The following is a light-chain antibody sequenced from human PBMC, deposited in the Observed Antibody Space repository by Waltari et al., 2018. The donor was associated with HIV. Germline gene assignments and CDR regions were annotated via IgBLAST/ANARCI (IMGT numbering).Light chain of an antibody. CDR1: GLATQY. CDR2: KDT. J-gene: IGLJ1*01. Sequence: SYELKQPPSVSVSPGQTATITCSGDGLATQYAFWYQQKAGHAPVVVMYKDTWRPLGFPERFSWSISVITVTLTIYVVQAEDEADYYCQSADSSGTYVFGCGTKVTVL. V-gene: IGLV3-25*03. CDR3: QSADSSGTYV.